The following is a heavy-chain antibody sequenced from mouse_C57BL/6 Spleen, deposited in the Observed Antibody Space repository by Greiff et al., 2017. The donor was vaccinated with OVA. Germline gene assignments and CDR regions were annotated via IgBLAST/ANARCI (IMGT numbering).Heavy chain of an antibody. Sequence: QVQLQQPGAELVRPGTSVKLSCKASGYTFTSYWMHWVKQRPGQGLEWIGVIDPSDSYTTYNQKFKGKATLTVDTSSSTAYMQLSSLTSEDSAVYYCARAYGNYGYAMDYWGQGTSVTVSS. J-gene: IGHJ4*01. CDR3: ARAYGNYGYAMDY. D-gene: IGHD2-1*01. V-gene: IGHV1-59*01. CDR2: IDPSDSYT. CDR1: GYTFTSYW.